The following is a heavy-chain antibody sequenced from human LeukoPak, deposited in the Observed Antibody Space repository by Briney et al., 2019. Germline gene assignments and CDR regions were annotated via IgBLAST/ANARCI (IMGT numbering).Heavy chain of an antibody. Sequence: SETLSLTCTVSGGSLSSSGHWWVWIRQPPGKGLEWIVSIHYSGKAYYNPSLKSRVTTSVGTSTDQFSLRLSSATAADTAIYYCARQSGDQSSAWYFDAWGQGTLVTVSS. D-gene: IGHD6-19*01. V-gene: IGHV4-39*01. CDR2: IHYSGKA. J-gene: IGHJ4*02. CDR1: GGSLSSSGHW. CDR3: ARQSGDQSSAWYFDA.